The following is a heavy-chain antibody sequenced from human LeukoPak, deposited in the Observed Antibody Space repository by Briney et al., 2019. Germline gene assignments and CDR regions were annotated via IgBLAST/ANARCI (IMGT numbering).Heavy chain of an antibody. CDR2: ISSNGGST. CDR3: ARELHLEYYFDY. Sequence: GGSLRLSCSASGFTFNSYAMHWVRQAPGKGLDYVSAISSNGGSTYYADSVKGRFTISRDNSKNTLYLQMNSLRAEDTAVYYCARELHLEYYFDYWGQGTLVTVSS. CDR1: GFTFNSYA. D-gene: IGHD3-16*01. J-gene: IGHJ4*02. V-gene: IGHV3-64*04.